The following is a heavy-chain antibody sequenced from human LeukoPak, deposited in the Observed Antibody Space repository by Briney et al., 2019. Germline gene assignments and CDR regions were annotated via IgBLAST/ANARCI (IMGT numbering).Heavy chain of an antibody. CDR3: ARTPKYCTNGVCFFDY. V-gene: IGHV3-7*01. CDR1: GFTFSSYW. D-gene: IGHD2-8*01. Sequence: GGSLRPSCAASGFTFSSYWMSWVRQAPGKGLEWVANMNLDGSERYYVDSVKGRFTISRDNAKNSLYLQMNSLRAEDTAVYYCARTPKYCTNGVCFFDYWGQGTLVTVSS. J-gene: IGHJ4*02. CDR2: MNLDGSER.